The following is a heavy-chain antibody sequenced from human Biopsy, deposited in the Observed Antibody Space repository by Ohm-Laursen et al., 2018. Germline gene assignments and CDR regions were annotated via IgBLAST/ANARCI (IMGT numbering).Heavy chain of an antibody. CDR3: ARDPLNGHKHFDY. D-gene: IGHD2-8*01. V-gene: IGHV1-2*02. CDR2: INCKTGAT. Sequence: ASVKVSCKVSSYTFTDYNIHWMRQAPGQGLEWLGYINCKTGATNYAQKSQGTVTMTRDTSISTAYLALGSLRSADTAIYYCARDPLNGHKHFDYWGQGSLVTVSS. J-gene: IGHJ4*02. CDR1: SYTFTDYN.